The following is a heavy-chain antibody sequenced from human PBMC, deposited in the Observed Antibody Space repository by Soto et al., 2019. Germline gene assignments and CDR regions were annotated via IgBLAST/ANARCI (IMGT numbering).Heavy chain of an antibody. CDR3: ARARWYDAFDV. Sequence: SETLSLTCAVSGFFISSGNYWGWIRKPPGKGLEWIGSIFHGGYTYYYPSLKSRVTISVDMSKNQFSLKLNSVTAADTAVYYCARARWYDAFDVWGKGTVVTVSS. CDR1: GFFISSGNY. J-gene: IGHJ3*01. V-gene: IGHV4-38-2*01. D-gene: IGHD2-15*01. CDR2: IFHGGYT.